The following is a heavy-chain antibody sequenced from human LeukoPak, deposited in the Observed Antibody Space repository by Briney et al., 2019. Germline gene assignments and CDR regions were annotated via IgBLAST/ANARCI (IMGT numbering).Heavy chain of an antibody. V-gene: IGHV1-46*01. CDR2: INPSGGST. CDR3: ATLGTRQNFDDY. D-gene: IGHD6-13*01. J-gene: IGHJ4*02. CDR1: GYTFTSYY. Sequence: GASVKVSCKASGYTFTSYYMHWVRQAPGQGLEWMGIINPSGGSTSYAQKFQGRVTMTRDMSTSTVYMELSSLRSEDTAVYCCATLGTRQNFDDYWGQGTLVTVSS.